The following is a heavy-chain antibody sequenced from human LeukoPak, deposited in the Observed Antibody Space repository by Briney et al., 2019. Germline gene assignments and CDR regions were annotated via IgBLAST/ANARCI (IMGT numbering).Heavy chain of an antibody. CDR1: GYTLTELS. J-gene: IGHJ4*02. D-gene: IGHD3-10*02. CDR3: ATRGLFSVVLPYYFDY. CDR2: FDPEDGET. Sequence: ASVTVSCKVSGYTLTELSMHWVRQAPGKGLEWMGGFDPEDGETIYAQKFQGRVTMTEDTSTDTAYMELSSLRSEDTAVYYCATRGLFSVVLPYYFDYWGQGTLVTVSS. V-gene: IGHV1-24*01.